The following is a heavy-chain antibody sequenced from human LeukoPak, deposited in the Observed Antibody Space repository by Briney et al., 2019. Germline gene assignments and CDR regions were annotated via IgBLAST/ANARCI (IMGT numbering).Heavy chain of an antibody. CDR2: IRYDGSNK. J-gene: IGHJ4*02. V-gene: IGHV3-30*02. D-gene: IGHD6-19*01. CDR1: GFTFSSYG. CDR3: AKDLGSGWTTGPHQYFDY. Sequence: GGSLRLSCVASGFTFSSYGIHWVRQAPGKGLEWVAFIRYDGSNKYYADSVKGRFTISRDNSKNTLYLQMNSLRAEDTAVYYCAKDLGSGWTTGPHQYFDYWGQGTLATVSS.